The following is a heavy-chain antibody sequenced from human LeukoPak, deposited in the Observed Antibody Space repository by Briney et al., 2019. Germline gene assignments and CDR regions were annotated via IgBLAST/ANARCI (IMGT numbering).Heavy chain of an antibody. CDR3: AGNLDFWSGYSGADAFDI. Sequence: GGALRLSCAASGFTFSSYAMSWVRQAAGKGLEWVSAISGSGGSTYYADSVKGRFTISRDNSKNTLYLQMNSLRAEDTAVYYCAGNLDFWSGYSGADAFDIWGQGTMVTVSS. V-gene: IGHV3-23*01. J-gene: IGHJ3*02. CDR1: GFTFSSYA. CDR2: ISGSGGST. D-gene: IGHD3-3*01.